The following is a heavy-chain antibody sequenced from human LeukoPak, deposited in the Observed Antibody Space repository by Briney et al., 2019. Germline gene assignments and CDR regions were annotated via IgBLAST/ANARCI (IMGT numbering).Heavy chain of an antibody. CDR1: GFTFSSSW. J-gene: IGHJ4*02. CDR2: INNAGSDT. CDR3: ASWGLADDYDINY. D-gene: IGHD3-22*01. V-gene: IGHV3-74*03. Sequence: PGGSLRLSCAASGFTFSSSWMHWVRQAPGKGLEWVSRINNAGSDTKYADSVKGRFTISRDNAKNTLYLQMNSLRPEDTAVYYCASWGLADDYDINYWGQGTLVTVSS.